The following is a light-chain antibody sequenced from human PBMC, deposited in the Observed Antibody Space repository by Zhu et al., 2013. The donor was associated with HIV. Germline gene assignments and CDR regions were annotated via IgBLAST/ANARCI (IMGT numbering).Light chain of an antibody. Sequence: DIQMTQSPSTLSASVGDRVTITCRASQSINSWLAWYQQKPGKAPKVLIYKASSLESGVPSRFSGSGSGTEFTLTISSLQPDDSATYYCQQYDTYWTFGQGTKVEIK. CDR3: QQYDTYWT. CDR1: QSINSW. J-gene: IGKJ1*01. CDR2: KAS. V-gene: IGKV1-5*03.